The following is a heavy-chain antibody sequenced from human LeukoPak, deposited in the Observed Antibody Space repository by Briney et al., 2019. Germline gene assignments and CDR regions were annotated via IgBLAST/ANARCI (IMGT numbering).Heavy chain of an antibody. CDR1: GFTFSSYA. J-gene: IGHJ4*02. Sequence: GGSLRLSCAASGFTFSSYAMHWVRQAPGKGLEYVSAISSNGGSTYYANSVKGRFTISRDNSKNTLYLQMGSLRAEDMAVYYCARSRVTEGIYYFDYWGQGTLVTVSS. V-gene: IGHV3-64*01. CDR2: ISSNGGST. D-gene: IGHD2-21*02. CDR3: ARSRVTEGIYYFDY.